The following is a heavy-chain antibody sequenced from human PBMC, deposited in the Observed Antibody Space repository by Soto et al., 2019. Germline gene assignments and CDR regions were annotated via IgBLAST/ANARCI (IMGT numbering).Heavy chain of an antibody. D-gene: IGHD2-8*01. CDR3: ARHSDRLPTNNAFDV. CDR2: IYYSGDT. CDR1: GGSISSSDYY. Sequence: SETLSLTCTVSGGSISSSDYYWGWIRQPPGQGLEWIATIYYSGDTYYNPSLKSRVTISVDTSMNQFSLKVTSVAAADTALYYCARHSDRLPTNNAFDVWGQGTMVTVSS. J-gene: IGHJ3*01. V-gene: IGHV4-39*01.